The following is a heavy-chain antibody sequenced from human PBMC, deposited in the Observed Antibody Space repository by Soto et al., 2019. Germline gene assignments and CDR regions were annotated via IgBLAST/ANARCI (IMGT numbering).Heavy chain of an antibody. V-gene: IGHV3-33*01. D-gene: IGHD3-22*01. CDR3: ARRQHYYDTSGYFRIGPLDY. CDR2: IWYDGSNK. Sequence: GGSLRLSCAASGFTFSSYGMHWVRQAPGKGLEWVAVIWYDGSNKYYADSVKGRFTISRDNSKNTLYLQMNSLRAEDTAVYYCARRQHYYDTSGYFRIGPLDYWGQGTLVTVSS. J-gene: IGHJ4*02. CDR1: GFTFSSYG.